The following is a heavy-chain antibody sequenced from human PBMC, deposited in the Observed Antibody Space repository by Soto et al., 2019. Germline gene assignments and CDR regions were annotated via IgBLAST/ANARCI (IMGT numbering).Heavy chain of an antibody. CDR1: GFTFTSSA. J-gene: IGHJ3*02. CDR2: IVVGSGNT. Sequence: SVKVSCKASGFTFTSSAVQWVRQARGQRLEWIGWIVVGSGNTNYAQKFQERVTITRDMSTSTAYMELSSLRSEEAAVYYCAADNFDSSGHIDAFDIWGQGTMVTVSS. CDR3: AADNFDSSGHIDAFDI. V-gene: IGHV1-58*01. D-gene: IGHD3-22*01.